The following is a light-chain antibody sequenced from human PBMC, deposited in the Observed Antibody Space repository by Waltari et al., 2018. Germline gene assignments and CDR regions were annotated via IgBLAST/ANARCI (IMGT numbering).Light chain of an antibody. CDR2: DVS. CDR1: SSDVGGYNY. CDR3: SSYTSSSTLYNV. Sequence: QSALTQPASVSGSPEQSITISCSGTSSDVGGYNYVSWYQQHPVKASKLMIYDVSNRPSGLSNRFPGSKSGHTSSLTISGLQAEHEADYYCSSYTSSSTLYNVFGSGTKVTVL. J-gene: IGLJ6*01. V-gene: IGLV2-14*03.